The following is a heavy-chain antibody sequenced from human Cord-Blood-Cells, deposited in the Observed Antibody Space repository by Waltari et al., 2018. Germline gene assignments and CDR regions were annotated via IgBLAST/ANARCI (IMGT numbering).Heavy chain of an antibody. CDR3: AKNYDFWSGYYDAFDI. CDR2: INPNSGGT. J-gene: IGHJ3*02. D-gene: IGHD3-3*01. CDR1: GYTFTGSY. V-gene: IGHV1-2*02. Sequence: QVQLVQSGAEVKKPGASVTVSCKASGYTFTGSYMPWVRQAPGQGLEWMGWINPNSGGTNYAQKFQGRVTMTRDTSISTAYMELSRLRSDDTAVYYCAKNYDFWSGYYDAFDIWGQGTMVTVSS.